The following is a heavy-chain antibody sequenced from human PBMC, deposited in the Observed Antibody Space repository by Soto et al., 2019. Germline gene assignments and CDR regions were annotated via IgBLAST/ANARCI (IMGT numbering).Heavy chain of an antibody. D-gene: IGHD3-16*01. CDR1: GGSISSSNYY. CDR3: ASPTLGAFDI. V-gene: IGHV4-39*01. Sequence: QLQLQESGPGLVKPSETLSLTCTVSGGSISSSNYYWGWIRQPPGKGLEWIGSVYYSGSTSYNSSLKSRVTISVDTSKNQFSLWLSSVTAADTAVYYCASPTLGAFDIWGQGTMVTVSS. J-gene: IGHJ3*02. CDR2: VYYSGST.